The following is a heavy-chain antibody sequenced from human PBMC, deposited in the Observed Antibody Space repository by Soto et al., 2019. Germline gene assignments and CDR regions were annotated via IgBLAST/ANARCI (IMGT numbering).Heavy chain of an antibody. J-gene: IGHJ6*02. CDR1: GGTFSSYA. Sequence: QVQLVQSGAEVKKPGSSVKVSCKASGGTFSSYAISWVRQAPGQGLEWMGGIIPISETTNYAQKFQGRVTITADESKITAYMELSSLSSEDTAVYYCARSQGSSTSLEIYYYYYYGMDVWGQGTTVTVSS. CDR2: IIPISETT. D-gene: IGHD2-2*01. V-gene: IGHV1-69*01. CDR3: ARSQGSSTSLEIYYYYYYGMDV.